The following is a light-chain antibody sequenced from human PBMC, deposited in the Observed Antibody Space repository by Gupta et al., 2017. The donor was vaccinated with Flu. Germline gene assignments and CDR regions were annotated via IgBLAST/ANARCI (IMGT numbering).Light chain of an antibody. CDR1: QDISNY. Sequence: DIQMTQSPSSLSASVGDRVTITCQASQDISNYLNWYQQKPGKAPKLLIYDASNVETGVPSRFSGSGSGTDFTFTISSLQPEDFATYYCQQEDNLPRAFGQGTRVEIK. V-gene: IGKV1-33*01. J-gene: IGKJ5*01. CDR2: DAS. CDR3: QQEDNLPRA.